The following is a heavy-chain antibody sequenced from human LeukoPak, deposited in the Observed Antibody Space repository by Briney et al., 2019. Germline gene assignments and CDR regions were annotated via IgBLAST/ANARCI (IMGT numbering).Heavy chain of an antibody. CDR3: ARSVPSLDYLFDS. Sequence: SETLSLTCTVSGGSISGYYWTWVRQLPGKGLEWIGDIYNSGISNYTPSLKSRVTVSVATSNNQFSLRLTSVTAADTAVYYCARSVPSLDYLFDSWGHGTLVTVSS. CDR2: IYNSGIS. J-gene: IGHJ5*01. V-gene: IGHV4-59*08. D-gene: IGHD4-11*01. CDR1: GGSISGYY.